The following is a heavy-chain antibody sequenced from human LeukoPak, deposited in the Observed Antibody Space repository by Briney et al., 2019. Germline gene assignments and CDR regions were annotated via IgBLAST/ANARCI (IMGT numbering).Heavy chain of an antibody. D-gene: IGHD1-26*01. CDR2: ISSSSSDT. V-gene: IGHV3-11*06. CDR3: ARVGATWYFQH. CDR1: GFTFSDYY. Sequence: GGSLRLSCAASGFTFSDYYLPWIRQAPGKGLEWVSYISSSSSDTNYADSVRGRFTISRDNANKSLYLQMNSLRDEDTAVYYCARVGATWYFQHWGQGALVTVSS. J-gene: IGHJ1*01.